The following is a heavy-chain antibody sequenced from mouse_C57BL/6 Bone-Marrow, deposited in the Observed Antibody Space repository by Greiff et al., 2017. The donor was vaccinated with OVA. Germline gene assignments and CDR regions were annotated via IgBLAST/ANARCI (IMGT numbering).Heavy chain of an antibody. CDR3: AREDMDSSYVDY. CDR1: GFTFSDYG. D-gene: IGHD1-1*01. Sequence: EVKLVESGGGLVKPGGSLKLSCAASGFTFSDYGMHWVRQAPEKGLEWVAYISSGSSTIYYADTVKGRFTISRDNAKNTLFLQMTRLRSEDTAMYYCAREDMDSSYVDYWGQGTTLTVSS. V-gene: IGHV5-17*01. CDR2: ISSGSSTI. J-gene: IGHJ2*01.